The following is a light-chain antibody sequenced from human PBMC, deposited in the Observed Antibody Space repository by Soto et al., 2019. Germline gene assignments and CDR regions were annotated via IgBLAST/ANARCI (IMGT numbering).Light chain of an antibody. Sequence: DIQLTPSPSFLSASVGDRVPVTCRASQGISSYLAWYQQPPGNAPKLLLYGASTLHRGVSSGFSGSGSGTEFPLTISSLQPEDFAIYYGQHLNTDPRTFGQGTKREVK. V-gene: IGKV1-9*01. CDR1: QGISSY. CDR3: QHLNTDPRT. CDR2: GAS. J-gene: IGKJ2*01.